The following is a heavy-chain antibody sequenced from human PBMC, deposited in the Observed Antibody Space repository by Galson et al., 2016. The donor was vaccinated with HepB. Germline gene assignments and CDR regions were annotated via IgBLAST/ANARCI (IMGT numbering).Heavy chain of an antibody. J-gene: IGHJ2*01. D-gene: IGHD7-27*01. V-gene: IGHV4-61*01. CDR3: ARGLGIWGGYFDL. CDR1: GDSVSSVNYY. CDR2: FYNSGST. Sequence: SETLSLTCTVSGDSVSSVNYYWSWIRQPPGKGLEWIGYFYNSGSTNFNPSLKGRVTFSGDTSKNQFSLKLSSVTTADSAVYYCARGLGIWGGYFDLWGRGTLVTVSS.